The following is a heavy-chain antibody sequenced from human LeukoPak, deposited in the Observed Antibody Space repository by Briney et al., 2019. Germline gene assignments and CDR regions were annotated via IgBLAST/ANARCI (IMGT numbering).Heavy chain of an antibody. Sequence: SQALSLTCTVSGGSISSGDYYWSWIRQPPGKGLEWIGYIYYSGSTYYNPSLKSRVTISVDTSKNQFSLKLSSVTAADTAVYYCASRGYSYGRNFDYWGQGTLVTVSS. CDR3: ASRGYSYGRNFDY. D-gene: IGHD5-18*01. CDR2: IYYSGST. V-gene: IGHV4-30-4*08. J-gene: IGHJ4*02. CDR1: GGSISSGDYY.